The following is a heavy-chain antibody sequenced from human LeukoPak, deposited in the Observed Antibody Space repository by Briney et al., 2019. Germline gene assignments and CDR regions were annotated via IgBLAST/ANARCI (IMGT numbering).Heavy chain of an antibody. V-gene: IGHV4-39*01. CDR2: IDYSGST. D-gene: IGHD2-2*01. CDR3: ASLLGYCSSTSCYLFFDY. CDR1: GGSISSSSYY. Sequence: SETLSLTCTVSGGSISSSSYYWGWIRQPPGKGLEWIGSIDYSGSTYYNPSLKSRVTISVDTSKNQFSLKLTPLTAADTAVYYCASLLGYCSSTSCYLFFDYWGQGTLVTVSS. J-gene: IGHJ4*02.